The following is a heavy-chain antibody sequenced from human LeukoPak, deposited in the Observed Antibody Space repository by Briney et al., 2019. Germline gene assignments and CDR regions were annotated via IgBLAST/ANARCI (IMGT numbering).Heavy chain of an antibody. J-gene: IGHJ4*02. V-gene: IGHV3-30*03. CDR3: ARSKGGYSYGPFDY. CDR2: ISYDGSNK. D-gene: IGHD5-18*01. Sequence: GRSLRLSCAAYGFTFSSYGMHWVRQAPGKGLEWVAGISYDGSNKYYADSVKGRFTISRDNSKNTLYLQMNSLRAEDTAVYYCARSKGGYSYGPFDYWGQGTLVTVSS. CDR1: GFTFSSYG.